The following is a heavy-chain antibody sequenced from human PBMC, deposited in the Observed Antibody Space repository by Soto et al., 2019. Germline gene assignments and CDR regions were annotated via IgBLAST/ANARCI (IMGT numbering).Heavy chain of an antibody. V-gene: IGHV1-18*01. CDR2: ISAYNGNT. D-gene: IGHD3-3*01. CDR1: GYTFTSYG. J-gene: IGHJ4*02. CDR3: ARARGDFWSCYTPNFDY. Sequence: QVQLVQSGAEVKKPGASVKVSCKASGYTFTSYGISWVRQAPGQGLEWMGGISAYNGNTNYAQKLQGRVTMTPDTSTSTAYMELRSLRSDDTAVYYCARARGDFWSCYTPNFDYWGQGTLVTVSS.